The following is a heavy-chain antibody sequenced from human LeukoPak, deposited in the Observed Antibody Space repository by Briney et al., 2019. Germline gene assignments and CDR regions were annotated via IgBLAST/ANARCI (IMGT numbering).Heavy chain of an antibody. D-gene: IGHD3-10*01. V-gene: IGHV3-11*06. CDR2: ISSSSCYT. CDR3: ARIITMVRGVPGAFDI. J-gene: IGHJ3*02. CDR1: GFTFSDYY. Sequence: PGGSLRLSCAASGFTFSDYYMSWIRQAPGKGLEWASYISSSSCYTNYADSVKGRFTISRDNAKNSLYLQMNSLRAEDTAVYYCARIITMVRGVPGAFDIWGQGTMVTVSS.